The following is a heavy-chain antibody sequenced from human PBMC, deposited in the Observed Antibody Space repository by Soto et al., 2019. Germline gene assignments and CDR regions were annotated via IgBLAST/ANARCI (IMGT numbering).Heavy chain of an antibody. Sequence: SVKGCFKASGGTFSSYAISLVRQAPGQGLEWMGGIITIFGTANYAQKFHGRVTITADKSTSTAYMELSSLRSEDTAVYYCARYVPAAGFHYYYHYGMDVWGQGTTVTVSS. J-gene: IGHJ6*01. CDR3: ARYVPAAGFHYYYHYGMDV. CDR1: GGTFSSYA. CDR2: IITIFGTA. D-gene: IGHD2-2*01. V-gene: IGHV1-69*06.